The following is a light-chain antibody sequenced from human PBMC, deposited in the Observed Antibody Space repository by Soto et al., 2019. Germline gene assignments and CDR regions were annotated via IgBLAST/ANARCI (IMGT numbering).Light chain of an antibody. J-gene: IGKJ1*01. CDR1: QSISIY. Sequence: DIEMTQTTSSLSASVGDTVIISCRASQSISIYSNWYQQKPGTAPRLLIYSASIRQSGVPSRFSGSGSGTDFTLTTSCLQPGDFATYYCQQTFCTRWTFGEGTKLDI. V-gene: IGKV1-39*01. CDR2: SAS. CDR3: QQTFCTRWT.